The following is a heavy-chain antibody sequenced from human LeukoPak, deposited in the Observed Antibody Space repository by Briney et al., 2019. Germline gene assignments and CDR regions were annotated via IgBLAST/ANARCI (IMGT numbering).Heavy chain of an antibody. V-gene: IGHV3-7*03. CDR2: VNRDGNEE. CDR3: VRDDGNRTGSTYFDAFDI. D-gene: IGHD3-9*01. Sequence: PGGSLRLSCAASGFTFSSNYMNWVRQAPGKGLEWVANVNRDGNEEHYVDSVEGRFTISRDNAKNSLYLQMNTLRNEDTAVYYCVRDDGNRTGSTYFDAFDIWGRGTLVTVSS. CDR1: GFTFSSNY. J-gene: IGHJ3*02.